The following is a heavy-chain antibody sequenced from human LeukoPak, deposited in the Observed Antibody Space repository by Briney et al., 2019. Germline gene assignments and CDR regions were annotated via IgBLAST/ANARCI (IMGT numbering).Heavy chain of an antibody. Sequence: SVKVSCKASGGTFSSYAISWVRQAPGQGLEWMGGTIPIFGTANYAQKFQGRVTITADESTSTAYMELSSMRSEDTAVYYCARVYYDILTGRSVPYYYYYGMDVWGQGTTVTVSS. D-gene: IGHD3-9*01. CDR2: TIPIFGTA. J-gene: IGHJ6*02. V-gene: IGHV1-69*13. CDR3: ARVYYDILTGRSVPYYYYYGMDV. CDR1: GGTFSSYA.